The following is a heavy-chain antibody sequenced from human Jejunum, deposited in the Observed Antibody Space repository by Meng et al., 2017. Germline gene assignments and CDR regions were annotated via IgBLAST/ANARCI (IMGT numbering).Heavy chain of an antibody. CDR3: ARVSLYYSDSSGYPR. CDR1: GDSVNSNSGY. J-gene: IGHJ4*02. Sequence: QLQLEESGPGLVKPSETLSLTCTVSGDSVNSNSGYWGWIRQSPGKGLEWIGTISYSATTYYNPSLKTRVTISVDTSKNQVSLNLGSVTAADTAVYYCARVSLYYSDSSGYPRWGQGTLVTVSS. CDR2: ISYSATT. D-gene: IGHD3-22*01. V-gene: IGHV4-39*01.